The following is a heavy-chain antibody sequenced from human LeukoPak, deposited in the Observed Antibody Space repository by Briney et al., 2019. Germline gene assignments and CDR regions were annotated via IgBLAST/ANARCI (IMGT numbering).Heavy chain of an antibody. CDR2: IYPGDSDT. CDR1: GYSLTSYW. D-gene: IGHD1-26*01. V-gene: IGHV5-51*01. J-gene: IGHJ3*02. Sequence: GESLKISCKGSGYSLTSYWIGWVRQMPGKGLEWMGIIYPGDSDTRYSPSFQGQVTISADKSISTAYLQWSSLKASDTAMYYCASHSGSPLHAFDIWGQGTMVTVSS. CDR3: ASHSGSPLHAFDI.